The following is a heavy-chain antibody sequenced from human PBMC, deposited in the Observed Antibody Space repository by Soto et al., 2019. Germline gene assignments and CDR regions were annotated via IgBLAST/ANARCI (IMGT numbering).Heavy chain of an antibody. J-gene: IGHJ3*02. Sequence: QVQLVQSGAEMREPGSSVKVSCKASGGTFSSSAINWLRQAPGQGPEWMGGIIPTFGTANYIEKFRGRVTITADTSTSTAYMEVSSLTSEDTALYFCARSETAGHSGVDIWGQGTMVTVSS. CDR3: ARSETAGHSGVDI. V-gene: IGHV1-69*06. CDR1: GGTFSSSA. CDR2: IIPTFGTA. D-gene: IGHD6-19*01.